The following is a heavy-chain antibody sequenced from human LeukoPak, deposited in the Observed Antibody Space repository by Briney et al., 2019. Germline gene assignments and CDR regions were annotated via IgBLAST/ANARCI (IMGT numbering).Heavy chain of an antibody. J-gene: IGHJ4*02. D-gene: IGHD5-12*01. V-gene: IGHV4-59*01. CDR3: VSSYGGYVLDY. CDR2: VYHSGSI. CDR1: GGSISSYS. Sequence: SETLSLTCTVSGGSISSYSWNWIRQSPGKGLEWIGRVYHSGSINYNPSLKSRVTISVDTSKNQFSLNLSSVTAADTAVHYCVSSYGGYVLDYWGQGTLVIVSS.